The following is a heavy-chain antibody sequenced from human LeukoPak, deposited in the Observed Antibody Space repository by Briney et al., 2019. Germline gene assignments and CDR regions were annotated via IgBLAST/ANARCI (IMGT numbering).Heavy chain of an antibody. CDR1: GFTFSSYA. CDR2: ISYDGSNK. Sequence: GGSLRLSCAASGFTFSSYAMHWVRQAPGKGLEWVAVISYDGSNKYYADSVKGRFTISRDNSKNTLYLQMNSLRAEDTAVYYCASDAENMYYDFGSDAFDIWGQGTMVTVSS. D-gene: IGHD3-3*01. V-gene: IGHV3-30-3*01. J-gene: IGHJ3*02. CDR3: ASDAENMYYDFGSDAFDI.